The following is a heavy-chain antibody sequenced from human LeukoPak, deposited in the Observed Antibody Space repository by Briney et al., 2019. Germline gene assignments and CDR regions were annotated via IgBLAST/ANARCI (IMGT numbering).Heavy chain of an antibody. Sequence: GGSLRLSCAASGFTFSDYYMSWLRQAPGKGLEGVSYISSSGSTIYYADSVKGRFTISRDNAKNSLYLQMNSLRAEDTAVYYCARDSYSGYDSTFDYWGQGTLVTVPS. V-gene: IGHV3-11*01. J-gene: IGHJ4*02. CDR1: GFTFSDYY. CDR3: ARDSYSGYDSTFDY. CDR2: ISSSGSTI. D-gene: IGHD5-12*01.